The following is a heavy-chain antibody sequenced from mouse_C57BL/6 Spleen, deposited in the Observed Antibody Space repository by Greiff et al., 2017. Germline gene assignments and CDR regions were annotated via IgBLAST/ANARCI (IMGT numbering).Heavy chain of an antibody. CDR1: GYTFTGYR. J-gene: IGHJ3*01. Sequence: QVQLQQSGAELIKPGASVKLSCKATGYTFTGYRIEWVKQRPGHGLEWIGEILPGSGSTNYNEKFKGKATFPADTSSNTAYMQLSSLTTEDSAIYYCAREDYYGRRGFAYWGQGTLVTVSA. CDR3: AREDYYGRRGFAY. V-gene: IGHV1-9*01. CDR2: ILPGSGST. D-gene: IGHD1-1*01.